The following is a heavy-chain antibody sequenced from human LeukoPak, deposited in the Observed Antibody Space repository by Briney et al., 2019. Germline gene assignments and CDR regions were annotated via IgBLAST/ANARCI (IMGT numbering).Heavy chain of an antibody. CDR1: GYTFTSYA. CDR2: INAGNGNT. CDR3: ARGSPRYCSGGSCLTY. V-gene: IGHV1-3*01. J-gene: IGHJ4*02. Sequence: ASVKVSCKASGYTFTSYAMHWVRQAPGQRLEWMGWINAGNGNTKYSQKFQGRVTITRDTSASTAYVELSSLRSEDAAVYYCARGSPRYCSGGSCLTYWGQGTLVTVSS. D-gene: IGHD2-15*01.